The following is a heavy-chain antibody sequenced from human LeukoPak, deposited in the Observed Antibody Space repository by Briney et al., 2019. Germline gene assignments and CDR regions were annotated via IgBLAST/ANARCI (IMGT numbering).Heavy chain of an antibody. CDR1: GFTFSDYY. J-gene: IGHJ4*02. Sequence: GGSLRLSCAASGFTFSDYYMSWIRQAPGKGLEWGSYISSSGSTKYYADSVKGRLTICRDNAKNSMYLQMNSLRAEDTAVYYCARDFWSGSPDWGQGTLVPVS. CDR2: ISSSGSTK. D-gene: IGHD3-3*01. V-gene: IGHV3-11*04. CDR3: ARDFWSGSPD.